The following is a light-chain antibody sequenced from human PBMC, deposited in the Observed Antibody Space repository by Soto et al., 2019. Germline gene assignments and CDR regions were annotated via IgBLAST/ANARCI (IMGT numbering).Light chain of an antibody. CDR2: DVS. CDR3: NSYTSSSTHV. J-gene: IGLJ1*01. Sequence: QSALTRPASVSGSPGQSITISCTGTSSDVGGYNYVSWYQQHPGKAPKLIISDVSNRPSGVSNRFSGSKSGNTASLTISGLQAEDEADYYCNSYTSSSTHVFGTGTKLTVL. CDR1: SSDVGGYNY. V-gene: IGLV2-14*03.